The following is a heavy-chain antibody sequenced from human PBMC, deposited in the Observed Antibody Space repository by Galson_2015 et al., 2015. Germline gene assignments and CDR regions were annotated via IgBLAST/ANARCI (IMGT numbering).Heavy chain of an antibody. V-gene: IGHV5-51*03. Sequence: QSGAEVKKTGESLRISCKGSGFSFSSYWIAWVRQKPGKGLEWLGFIYVVDSDTRYSPSSQGQVTISADKSIATTYLQWSTLKASDTAMYYCARLPPGGPSYWCFDLWGRGTLVTVYS. J-gene: IGHJ2*01. CDR1: GFSFSSYW. CDR2: IYVVDSDT. CDR3: ARLPPGGPSYWCFDL.